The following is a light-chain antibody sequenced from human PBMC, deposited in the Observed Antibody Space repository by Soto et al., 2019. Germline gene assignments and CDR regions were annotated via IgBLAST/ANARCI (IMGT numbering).Light chain of an antibody. V-gene: IGKV3-11*01. CDR1: HSINTF. CDR3: QQGRM. Sequence: EIVLTQSPVTLTLSPGERATLSCRASHSINTFLAWYQQKPGQAPRLLIYDASDRATGIPDRFSGSGSGTDFNLTISSLEPEDFAVYYWQQGRMFGQGTKVEIK. CDR2: DAS. J-gene: IGKJ1*01.